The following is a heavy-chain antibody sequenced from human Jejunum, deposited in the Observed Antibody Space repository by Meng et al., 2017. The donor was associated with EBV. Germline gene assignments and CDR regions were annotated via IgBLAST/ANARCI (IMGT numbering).Heavy chain of an antibody. CDR3: AFTGYYRGTTGYSSLDY. CDR2: INAGDGTT. J-gene: IGHJ4*02. CDR1: RYKFSDYT. V-gene: IGHV1-3*01. D-gene: IGHD3-9*01. Sequence: QGQLVQSGGEVREPGDSVKVSCKGSRYKFSDYTMHWVRQGPGQGLEWMGWINAGDGTTQYSQKLQGRVTITRDTSARTAYMELSSLRSEDMAVYYCAFTGYYRGTTGYSSLDYWGQGTLVTSPQ.